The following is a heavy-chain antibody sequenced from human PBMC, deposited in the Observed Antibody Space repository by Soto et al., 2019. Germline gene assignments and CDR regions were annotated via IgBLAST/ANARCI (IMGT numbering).Heavy chain of an antibody. CDR1: GGSISSGGYY. V-gene: IGHV4-31*03. J-gene: IGHJ4*02. CDR2: IYYSGST. CDR3: ASSTTVTNKNFDY. D-gene: IGHD4-17*01. Sequence: SETLSLTCTVSGGSISSGGYYWSWIRQHPGKGLEWIGYIYYSGSTYYNPSLKSRVTISVDTSKNQFSLKLSSVTAADTAVYYCASSTTVTNKNFDYWGQGTLVTVSS.